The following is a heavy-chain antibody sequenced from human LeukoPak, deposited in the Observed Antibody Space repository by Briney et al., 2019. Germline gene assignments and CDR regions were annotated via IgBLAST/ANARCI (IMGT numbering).Heavy chain of an antibody. V-gene: IGHV3-30*18. J-gene: IGHJ4*02. D-gene: IGHD2-2*01. Sequence: PGGSLRLSCAASGFTFSSYGMHWVRQAPGKGLEWVAVISYDGSNKYYADSVKGRFTISRDNSKNTLYLQMNSLRAEDTAVYYCAKGAPADHWGQGTLVTVSS. CDR3: AKGAPADH. CDR2: ISYDGSNK. CDR1: GFTFSSYG.